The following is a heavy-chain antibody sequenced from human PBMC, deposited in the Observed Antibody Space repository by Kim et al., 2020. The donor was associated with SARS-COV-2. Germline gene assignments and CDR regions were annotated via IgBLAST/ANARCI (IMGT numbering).Heavy chain of an antibody. D-gene: IGHD6-19*01. CDR3: AKDLHAVAGIFSQRLGY. J-gene: IGHJ4*02. Sequence: VKGRFTHSRDNSKNTLYLQMNSLRAEDTAVYYCAKDLHAVAGIFSQRLGYWGQGTLVTVSS. V-gene: IGHV3-23*01.